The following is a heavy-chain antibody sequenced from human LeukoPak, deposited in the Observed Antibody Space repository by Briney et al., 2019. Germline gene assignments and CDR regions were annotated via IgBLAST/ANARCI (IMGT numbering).Heavy chain of an antibody. Sequence: SQTLSLTCTVSAGSMNIGTYYWNWIRQPAGKGLEWIGRIYTTGSTNYNPSLKNRVTMSVDTSKNQFSLILNSVTAADTAVYYCARTRYYYNSRSYGAPYYFDYWGQGTLVTVSS. CDR3: ARTRYYYNSRSYGAPYYFDY. V-gene: IGHV4-61*02. D-gene: IGHD3-10*01. CDR1: AGSMNIGTYY. CDR2: IYTTGST. J-gene: IGHJ4*02.